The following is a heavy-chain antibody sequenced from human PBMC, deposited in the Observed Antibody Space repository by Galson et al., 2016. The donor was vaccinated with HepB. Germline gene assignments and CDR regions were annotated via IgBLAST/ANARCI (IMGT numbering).Heavy chain of an antibody. J-gene: IGHJ5*02. CDR2: ISSDGTNE. CDR3: ARDYGDAGFDP. Sequence: SLRLSCAVSGLTFRSHPMHWVRQPPGKGLEWVALISSDGTNEHYADSVKGRFSISRDNSKNTMYLQMNSLGGDDTAVYYCARDYGDAGFDPWGQGTLVTVSS. D-gene: IGHD2-21*02. CDR1: GLTFRSHP. V-gene: IGHV3-30-3*01.